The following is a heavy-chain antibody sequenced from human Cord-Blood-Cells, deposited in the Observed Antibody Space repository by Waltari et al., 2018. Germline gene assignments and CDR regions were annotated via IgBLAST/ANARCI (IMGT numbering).Heavy chain of an antibody. Sequence: QVTLRESGPALVKPTQTLTLTCTFSGFSLSTSGMCVSWLRQPPGKALEWLALIDWDDDKYYSTSLKTRLTISKDTSKNQVVLTMTNMDPVDTATYYCARIQRIAAAGKGGAFDIWGQGTMVTVSS. J-gene: IGHJ3*02. D-gene: IGHD6-13*01. V-gene: IGHV2-70*01. CDR1: GFSLSTSGMC. CDR2: IDWDDDK. CDR3: ARIQRIAAAGKGGAFDI.